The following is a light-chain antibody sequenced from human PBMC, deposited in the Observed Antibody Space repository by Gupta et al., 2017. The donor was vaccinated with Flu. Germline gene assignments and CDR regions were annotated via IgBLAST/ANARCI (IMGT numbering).Light chain of an antibody. CDR1: NIGIKS. V-gene: IGLV3-21*03. J-gene: IGLJ3*02. CDR2: DDC. Sequence: GKTAKSTCRGQNIGIKSVDWYQQKPGQAPVLIVYDDCDGPSSIPVRFSDSNSENTSTLTISRVDAGDEADYCCQRLYSRSDHGVFGGGTKLTVL. CDR3: QRLYSRSDHGV.